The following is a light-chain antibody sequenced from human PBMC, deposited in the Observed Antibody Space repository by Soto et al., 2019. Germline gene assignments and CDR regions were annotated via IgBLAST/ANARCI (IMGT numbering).Light chain of an antibody. CDR3: HQYGSSPPYT. CDR2: GSS. V-gene: IGKV3-20*01. CDR1: QSIHNNY. J-gene: IGKJ2*01. Sequence: EVVLTQSPGTLSLSPGERATLSCRGSQSIHNNYLAWYQRRPGQAPRLLIYGSSDRATGIPDRFSGSGSRTDFTLTISRLEPEDFAVYYCHQYGSSPPYTFGQGTKLEI.